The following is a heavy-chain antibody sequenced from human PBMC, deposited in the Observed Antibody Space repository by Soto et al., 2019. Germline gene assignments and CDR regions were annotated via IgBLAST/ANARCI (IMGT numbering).Heavy chain of an antibody. CDR1: GGSLNNFY. V-gene: IGHV4-4*07. Sequence: SETLSLTCSVSGGSLNNFYWNWIRQTAGKGLEWIGRIHASGNTNYNPSLKSRATLSVDTSKNQFSLKVRSVTAADTAVYYCASSSHQECWFDPWGQGTLVTVSS. J-gene: IGHJ5*02. D-gene: IGHD6-13*01. CDR3: ASSSHQECWFDP. CDR2: IHASGNT.